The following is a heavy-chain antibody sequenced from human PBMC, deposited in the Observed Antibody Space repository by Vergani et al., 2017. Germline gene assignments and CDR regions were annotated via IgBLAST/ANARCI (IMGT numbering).Heavy chain of an antibody. CDR2: IWYDGSNT. CDR1: GFAFRTYG. D-gene: IGHD3-3*01. CDR3: AKGPLLRFLEWFPLHY. Sequence: QVQLVESGGGVVQPGRSLRLSCVASGFAFRTYGMHWVRQAPGKGLEWVAIIWYDGSNTYYADSVKGRFTVSRDNSRNTLFLQMNSLRAEDTAVYYCAKGPLLRFLEWFPLHYWGQGTLVTVSS. J-gene: IGHJ4*02. V-gene: IGHV3-33*06.